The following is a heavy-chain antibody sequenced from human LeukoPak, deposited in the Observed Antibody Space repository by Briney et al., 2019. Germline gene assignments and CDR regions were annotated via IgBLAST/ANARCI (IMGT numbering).Heavy chain of an antibody. CDR3: AREVAAAGIRVAAPPNWFDP. CDR2: ISSSSSYI. D-gene: IGHD6-13*01. J-gene: IGHJ5*02. CDR1: GFTFSSYS. V-gene: IGHV3-21*01. Sequence: NPGGSLRLSCAASGFTFSSYSMNWVRQAPGKGLEWVSSISSSSSYIYYADSVKGRFTISRDKAKNSLYLQMNSLRAEDTAVYYCAREVAAAGIRVAAPPNWFDPWGQGTLVTVSS.